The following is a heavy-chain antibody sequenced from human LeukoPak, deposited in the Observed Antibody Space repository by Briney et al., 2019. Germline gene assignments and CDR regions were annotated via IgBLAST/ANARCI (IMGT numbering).Heavy chain of an antibody. CDR1: GFTFSSYA. J-gene: IGHJ4*02. CDR3: AMIEQVVSNVEGGY. Sequence: GSLRLSCSASGFTFSSYAMHWVRQAPGKGLEGVAVISYDGSNKYYADSVKGRFTISRDNAKNSLYLQMNSLRADDTAVYFCAMIEQVVSNVEGGYWGQGTLVTVSS. D-gene: IGHD6-6*01. V-gene: IGHV3-30-3*01. CDR2: ISYDGSNK.